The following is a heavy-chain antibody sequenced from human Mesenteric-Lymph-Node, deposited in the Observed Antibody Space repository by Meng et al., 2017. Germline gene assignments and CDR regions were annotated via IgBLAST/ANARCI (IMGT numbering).Heavy chain of an antibody. CDR2: ISYDGSNK. J-gene: IGHJ4*02. CDR1: GFTFSSYG. Sequence: GESLKISCAASGFTFSSYGMHWVRQAPGKGLEWVAVISYDGSNKYYADSVKGRFTISRDNSKNTLYLQMNSLRAEDTAVYYCARGRHYYDSSGKLDYWGQGTLVTVSS. D-gene: IGHD3-22*01. V-gene: IGHV3-30*19. CDR3: ARGRHYYDSSGKLDY.